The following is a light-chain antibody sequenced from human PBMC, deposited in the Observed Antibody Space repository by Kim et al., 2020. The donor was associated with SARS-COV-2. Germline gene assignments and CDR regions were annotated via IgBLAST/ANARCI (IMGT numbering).Light chain of an antibody. Sequence: SELTQDPAVSVALGQTVRITCQGDSLRSYYASWYQQKPGQAPVLVIYGKNNRPSGIPDRFSGSSSGNTASLTITGAPAEDEADYYCNSRDSSGNHVVF. J-gene: IGLJ2*01. CDR1: SLRSYY. CDR2: GKN. CDR3: NSRDSSGNHVV. V-gene: IGLV3-19*01.